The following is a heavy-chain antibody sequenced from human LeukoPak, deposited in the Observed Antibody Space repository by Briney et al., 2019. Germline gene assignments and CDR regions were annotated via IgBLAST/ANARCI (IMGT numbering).Heavy chain of an antibody. J-gene: IGHJ4*02. CDR2: IGTSGGDI. Sequence: PGGSLRLSCAASGFIFSGYVMIWVRQAPGKGLEWVSIIGTSGGDIHYADSVKGRSSISRDNSKNTLSLQMNSLRVDDTAVYYCARDPNWGSGYWGQGTLVTVSS. CDR1: GFIFSGYV. CDR3: ARDPNWGSGY. V-gene: IGHV3-23*01. D-gene: IGHD7-27*01.